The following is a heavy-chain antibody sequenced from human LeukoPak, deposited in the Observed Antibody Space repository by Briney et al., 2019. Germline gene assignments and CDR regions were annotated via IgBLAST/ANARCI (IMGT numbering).Heavy chain of an antibody. CDR3: ARDRGIAVAGTGLLYYYYYYMDV. D-gene: IGHD6-19*01. CDR1: GGSISSYY. V-gene: IGHV4-4*07. Sequence: PSETLSLTCTVSGGSISSYYWSWIRQPAGKGLEWIGRIYTSGSTNYNPSLKSRVTMSVDTSKNQFSLKLSSVTAADTAVYYCARDRGIAVAGTGLLYYYYYYMDVWGKGTTVTVSS. J-gene: IGHJ6*03. CDR2: IYTSGST.